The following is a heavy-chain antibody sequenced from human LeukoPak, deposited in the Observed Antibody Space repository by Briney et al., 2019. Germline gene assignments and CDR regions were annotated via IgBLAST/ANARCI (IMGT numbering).Heavy chain of an antibody. Sequence: ASVKVSCKVSGYTLTELSMHWVRQAPGKGLEWMGGFDPEDGETIYAQKFQGRVTMTEDTSTDTAYMELSSLRSEDTAVYYCATTIVATTMIVNAFDIWGQGTMVTVSS. D-gene: IGHD3-22*01. CDR1: GYTLTELS. CDR2: FDPEDGET. CDR3: ATTIVATTMIVNAFDI. V-gene: IGHV1-24*01. J-gene: IGHJ3*02.